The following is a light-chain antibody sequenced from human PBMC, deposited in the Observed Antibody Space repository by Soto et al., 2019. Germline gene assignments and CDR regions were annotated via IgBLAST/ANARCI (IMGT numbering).Light chain of an antibody. CDR3: QQLDSFPLP. CDR2: AAS. CDR1: QGISRW. J-gene: IGKJ5*01. V-gene: IGKV1-12*01. Sequence: DIPMTQSPSSVSASVGDRVTITCRASQGISRWLAWYQKKPGRAPKLLIYAASSLQSGVPVRFSGSGSGTDFTLSISSLEPEDVATYYCQQLDSFPLPFGQGTRLEIK.